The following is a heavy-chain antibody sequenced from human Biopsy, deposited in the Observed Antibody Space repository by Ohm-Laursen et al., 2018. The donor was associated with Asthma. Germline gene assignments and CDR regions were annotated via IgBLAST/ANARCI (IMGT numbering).Heavy chain of an antibody. D-gene: IGHD2-2*01. V-gene: IGHV4-39*01. CDR3: ARHDHRWDTYADF. CDR1: SGSGGYMRSGNYY. Sequence: SDTLSLTCSLSSGSGGYMRSGNYYWGWIRQPPGKGLEWIGNIYKSGQVYYNLSLKSRVTISVDTSKNQFSLILSSVTAADTAVYYCARHDHRWDTYADFWGQGTLVTVSS. J-gene: IGHJ4*02. CDR2: IYKSGQV.